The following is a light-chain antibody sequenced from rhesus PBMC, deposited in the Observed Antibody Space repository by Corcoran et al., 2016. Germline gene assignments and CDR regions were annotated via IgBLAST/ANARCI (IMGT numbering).Light chain of an antibody. V-gene: IGKV1-28*02. Sequence: DIQMTQSPSSLSASVGDTVTITCRASQDIRRYLNWFQQKPGKAPKLLIYVASSLESGVPSRVSGSGSRTEFTLTLSSLQPEDFATYYCLQHHSYPRTFGQGTKVEV. J-gene: IGKJ1*01. CDR2: VAS. CDR3: LQHHSYPRT. CDR1: QDIRRY.